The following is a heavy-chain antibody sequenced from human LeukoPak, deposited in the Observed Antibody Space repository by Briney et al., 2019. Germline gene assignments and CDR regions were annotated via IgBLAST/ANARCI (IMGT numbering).Heavy chain of an antibody. Sequence: ASVKVSCKASGYTFTGYYMHWVRQATGQGLEWMGWMNPNTGNTGYAQKFQGRVTMTRDTSISTAYMELSSLRSDDTAVYYCARDSCSGGSCYPTRDYYYYYMDVWGKGTTVTVSS. D-gene: IGHD2-15*01. CDR1: GYTFTGYY. CDR2: MNPNTGNT. CDR3: ARDSCSGGSCYPTRDYYYYYMDV. V-gene: IGHV1-8*02. J-gene: IGHJ6*03.